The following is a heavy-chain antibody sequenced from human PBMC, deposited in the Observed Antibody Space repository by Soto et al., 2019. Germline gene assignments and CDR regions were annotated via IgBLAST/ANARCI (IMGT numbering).Heavy chain of an antibody. D-gene: IGHD3-10*01. V-gene: IGHV3-23*01. CDR3: AKPRIGFGELSDFDY. CDR2: ISASGGST. J-gene: IGHJ4*02. Sequence: GGSLRLSCAASGFTFSSYAMSWVRQAPGKGLEWVSAISASGGSTYYADSVKGRLTISRGNSKNTLYLQMNSLSAEDTAVYYCAKPRIGFGELSDFDYWGQGTLVTVSS. CDR1: GFTFSSYA.